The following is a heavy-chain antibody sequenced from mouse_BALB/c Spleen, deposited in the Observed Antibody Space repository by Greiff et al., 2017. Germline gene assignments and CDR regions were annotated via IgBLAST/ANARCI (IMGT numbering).Heavy chain of an antibody. CDR2: INPYNDGT. Sequence: VQLKQSGPELVKPGASVKMSCKASGYTFTSYVMHWVKQKPGQGLEWIGYINPYNDGTKYNEKFKGKATLTSDKSSSTAYMELSSLTSEDSAVYYCARLYDYDSPWFAYWGQGTLVTVSA. CDR3: ARLYDYDSPWFAY. CDR1: GYTFTSYV. J-gene: IGHJ3*01. D-gene: IGHD2-4*01. V-gene: IGHV1-14*01.